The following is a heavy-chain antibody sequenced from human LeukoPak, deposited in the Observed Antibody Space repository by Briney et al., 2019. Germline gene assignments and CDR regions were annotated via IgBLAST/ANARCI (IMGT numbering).Heavy chain of an antibody. D-gene: IGHD5-18*01. Sequence: GESLRLSCAASAFSSRNYAMAWVRQAPGKGLEWVSSVSTSGSNTYYTDSVKGRFTVSRDDSKNTLYLQMNGLRAEDTAIYYRARDLYTYGSSPFVYWGQGTLVTVSS. CDR2: VSTSGSNT. CDR1: AFSSRNYA. V-gene: IGHV3-23*01. J-gene: IGHJ4*02. CDR3: ARDLYTYGSSPFVY.